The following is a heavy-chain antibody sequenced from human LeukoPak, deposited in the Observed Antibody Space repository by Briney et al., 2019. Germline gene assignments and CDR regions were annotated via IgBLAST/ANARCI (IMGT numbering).Heavy chain of an antibody. D-gene: IGHD6-13*01. CDR1: GGSVSSYS. Sequence: SETLSLTCTVSGGSVSSYSWSWIRQPPGKGLEWIGYIYYSGSTNYNPSLKSRVTISVDTSKNQFSLKLSSVTAADTATYYCARTGYSSTWSPLNHFDYWGQGLLVTVST. CDR2: IYYSGST. J-gene: IGHJ4*02. CDR3: ARTGYSSTWSPLNHFDY. V-gene: IGHV4-59*02.